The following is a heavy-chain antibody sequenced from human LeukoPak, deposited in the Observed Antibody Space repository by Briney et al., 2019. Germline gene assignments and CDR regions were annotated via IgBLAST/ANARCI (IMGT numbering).Heavy chain of an antibody. Sequence: PSETLSLTCTVSGGSISSGDYYWSWIRQPPGKGLEWIGYIYYSGSTNYNPSLKSRVTISVDTSKNQFSLKLSSVTAADTAVYYCARDEGDGSYFDNWGQGTLVTVSS. CDR3: ARDEGDGSYFDN. D-gene: IGHD2-15*01. J-gene: IGHJ4*02. CDR2: IYYSGST. CDR1: GGSISSGDYY. V-gene: IGHV4-61*08.